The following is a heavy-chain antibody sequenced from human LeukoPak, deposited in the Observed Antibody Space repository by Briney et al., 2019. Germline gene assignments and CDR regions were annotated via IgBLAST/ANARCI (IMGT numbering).Heavy chain of an antibody. CDR2: ISSSSSYI. Sequence: GGSLRLSCAASGFTFSSYSMNWVRQAPGKRLEWVSSISSSSSYIYYADSVKGRFTISRDNAKNSLYLQMNSLRAEDTAVYYCAREYSSSSFYPVWFDPWGQGTLVTVSS. J-gene: IGHJ5*02. D-gene: IGHD6-6*01. CDR1: GFTFSSYS. V-gene: IGHV3-21*01. CDR3: AREYSSSSFYPVWFDP.